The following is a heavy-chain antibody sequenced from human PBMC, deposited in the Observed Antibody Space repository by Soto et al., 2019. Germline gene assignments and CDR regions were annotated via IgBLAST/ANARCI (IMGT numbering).Heavy chain of an antibody. CDR1: GGSISSSSYY. D-gene: IGHD6-13*01. V-gene: IGHV4-39*01. CDR2: IYYSGST. J-gene: IGHJ4*02. CDR3: ARQGDFIAAAGTFDY. Sequence: SETLSLTCTVSGGSISSSSYYWGWIRQPPGKGLEWIGSIYYSGSTYYNPSLKSRVTISVDTSKNQFSLKLSSVTAADTAVYYCARQGDFIAAAGTFDYWGQGTLVTVSS.